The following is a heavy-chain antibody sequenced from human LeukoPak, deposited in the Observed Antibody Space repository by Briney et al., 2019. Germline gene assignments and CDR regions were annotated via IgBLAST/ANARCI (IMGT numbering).Heavy chain of an antibody. D-gene: IGHD6-13*01. Sequence: GGSLRLSCAASGFTFSSYGMSWVRQAPGKGLEWVSAISGSGGSTYYADSVKGRFTISRDNSKSTLYLQMNSLRAEDTAVYYCAKVCDSSWLYYYYYYMDVWGKGTTVTISS. J-gene: IGHJ6*03. CDR2: ISGSGGST. V-gene: IGHV3-23*01. CDR3: AKVCDSSWLYYYYYYMDV. CDR1: GFTFSSYG.